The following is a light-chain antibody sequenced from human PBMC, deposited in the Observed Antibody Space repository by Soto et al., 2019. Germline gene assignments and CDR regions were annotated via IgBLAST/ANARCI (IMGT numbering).Light chain of an antibody. Sequence: IVLTQSPDTLSLSPGERATPSCRASQSVSRHLAWYQQKPGQAPRLLIYDASNRAAGIPARFSGSGSGTDFTLTINSLEPEDFAVYYCQQRSSWPPSLTFGGRTKVDIK. CDR2: DAS. J-gene: IGKJ4*01. V-gene: IGKV3-11*01. CDR3: QQRSSWPPSLT. CDR1: QSVSRH.